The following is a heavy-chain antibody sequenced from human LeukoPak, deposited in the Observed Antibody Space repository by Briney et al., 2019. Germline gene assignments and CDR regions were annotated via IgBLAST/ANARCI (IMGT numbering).Heavy chain of an antibody. CDR2: ISSSSSTI. J-gene: IGHJ5*02. Sequence: GGSLRLSCAASGFTFSSYSMNWVRQAPGKGLEWVSYISSSSSTIYYADSVKGRFTISRDNAKNSLYLQMNSLRAEDTAVYYCARDMYSSSFNWFDPWGQGTLVTVSS. CDR1: GFTFSSYS. D-gene: IGHD6-6*01. CDR3: ARDMYSSSFNWFDP. V-gene: IGHV3-48*01.